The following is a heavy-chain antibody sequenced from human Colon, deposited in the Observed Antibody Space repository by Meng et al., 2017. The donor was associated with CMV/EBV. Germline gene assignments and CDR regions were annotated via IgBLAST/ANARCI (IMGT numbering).Heavy chain of an antibody. CDR3: AREYFYDKGRRSFDL. D-gene: IGHD3-22*01. CDR1: GFIVSSNY. J-gene: IGHJ4*02. Sequence: GQGVESGGGLGQPGGSLRLSCAASGFIVSSNYMNWARQGPGKGLEWVSVIFTDDRTYYADSVKGRFTISRDDSKNTVSLQMNSLRAEDTAVYYCAREYFYDKGRRSFDLWGQGTLVTVSS. V-gene: IGHV3-66*01. CDR2: IFTDDRT.